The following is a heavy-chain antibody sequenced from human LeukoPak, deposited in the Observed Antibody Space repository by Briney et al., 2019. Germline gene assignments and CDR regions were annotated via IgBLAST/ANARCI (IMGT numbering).Heavy chain of an antibody. V-gene: IGHV4-4*07. D-gene: IGHD6-19*01. J-gene: IGHJ4*02. CDR2: IYTSGST. CDR1: GGSISSYY. Sequence: SETLSLTCTVSGGSISSYYWSWIRQPAGKGLEWIGRIYTSGSTNYNPSLKSRVTMSVDTSKNQFSLRLSSVTAADTAVYYCAREGYSSGWYKTDYWGQGTLVTVSS. CDR3: AREGYSSGWYKTDY.